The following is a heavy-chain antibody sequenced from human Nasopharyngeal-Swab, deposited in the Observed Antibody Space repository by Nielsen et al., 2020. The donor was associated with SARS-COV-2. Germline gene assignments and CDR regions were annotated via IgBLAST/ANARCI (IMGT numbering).Heavy chain of an antibody. D-gene: IGHD1-26*01. V-gene: IGHV4-34*01. CDR2: INHSGST. Sequence: RQAPGKGLEWIGEINHSGSTNYNPSLKSRVTISVDTSKNQFSLKLSSVTAADTAVYYCARVSWEGSYYYYYMDVWGKGTTVTAP. J-gene: IGHJ6*03. CDR3: ARVSWEGSYYYYYMDV.